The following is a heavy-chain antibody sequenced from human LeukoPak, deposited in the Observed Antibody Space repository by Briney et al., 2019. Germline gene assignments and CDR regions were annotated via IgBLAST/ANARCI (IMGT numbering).Heavy chain of an antibody. D-gene: IGHD1-7*01. Sequence: GRSLRLSCAASGFTFSSFSMNWVRQAPGKGLEWVSCIRSGGTNTDYTGSVKGRFTISRDNAKNSLYLQMNSLRAEDTAVYYCARMNYVSSGWGAPFDYWGQGTLVTVSS. CDR1: GFTFSSFS. J-gene: IGHJ4*02. V-gene: IGHV3-48*04. CDR2: IRSGGTNT. CDR3: ARMNYVSSGWGAPFDY.